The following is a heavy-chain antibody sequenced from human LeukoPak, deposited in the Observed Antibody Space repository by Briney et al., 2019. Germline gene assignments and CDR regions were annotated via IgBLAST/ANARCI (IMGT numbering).Heavy chain of an antibody. CDR1: GGTFSSYA. D-gene: IGHD6-6*01. CDR2: IIPIFGTA. V-gene: IGHV1-69*05. CDR3: ARGVGLVSQDYYYYMDV. Sequence: GSSVKVSCKASGGTFSSYAISWVRQAPGQGPEWMGGIIPIFGTANYAQKFQGRVTITTDESTSTAYMELSSLRSEDTAVYYCARGVGLVSQDYYYYMDVWGKGTTVTVSS. J-gene: IGHJ6*03.